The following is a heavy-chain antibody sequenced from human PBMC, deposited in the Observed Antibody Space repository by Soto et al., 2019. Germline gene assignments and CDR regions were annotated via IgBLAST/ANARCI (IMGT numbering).Heavy chain of an antibody. V-gene: IGHV4-30-4*01. D-gene: IGHD2-21*02. Sequence: SETLSLTCTVSGGSISFDHYHWTWIRQPPGRGLEWIGYVHYSGSVLYNPSLQSRVSISVDTSKNQFSLKLSSVTAADTAVYFCAREDDGGDRDYYGLDVWGQGTTVTVSS. CDR3: AREDDGGDRDYYGLDV. CDR1: GGSISFDHYH. J-gene: IGHJ6*02. CDR2: VHYSGSV.